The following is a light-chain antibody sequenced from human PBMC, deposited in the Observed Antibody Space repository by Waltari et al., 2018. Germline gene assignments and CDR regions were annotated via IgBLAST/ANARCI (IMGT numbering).Light chain of an antibody. CDR3: QQYYIAPWT. Sequence: DVVMTQSPDSLAVSLGEWATINCKSTQSVSYSPDNQKHLAWFQQKPGQPPKLLIYWASTQASGVPDRFTGSGSGTDFTLTINSLQAEDVAVYYCQQYYIAPWTFGQGSKVEIK. J-gene: IGKJ1*01. CDR2: WAS. V-gene: IGKV4-1*01. CDR1: QSVSYSPDNQKH.